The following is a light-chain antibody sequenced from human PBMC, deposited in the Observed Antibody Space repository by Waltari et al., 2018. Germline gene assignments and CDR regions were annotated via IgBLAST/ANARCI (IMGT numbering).Light chain of an antibody. J-gene: IGKJ4*01. CDR2: DAF. Sequence: EIVLTQSPATLSLSPGERATLSCRASQSVSSNLAWYQQKAGQAPRLLIYDAFNRATGIPARFSGSGSGTDFTLTISSLEPEDFAVYYCQQRSDWPILTFGGGTKVEIK. V-gene: IGKV3-11*01. CDR3: QQRSDWPILT. CDR1: QSVSSN.